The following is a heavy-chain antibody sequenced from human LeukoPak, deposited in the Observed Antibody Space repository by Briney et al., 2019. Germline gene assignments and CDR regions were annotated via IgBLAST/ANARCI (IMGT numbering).Heavy chain of an antibody. J-gene: IGHJ6*02. CDR1: GYTFTSYD. Sequence: ASVKVSCKASGYTFTSYDINWVRQATGQGLEWMGWMNPNSGNRDSAQNFQGRVTLTRNTSISTAYMELSSLRSEDTAVYYCARRRLAGSTPPHYYYILDVWGQGTTVTVSS. CDR3: ARRRLAGSTPPHYYYILDV. V-gene: IGHV1-8*01. CDR2: MNPNSGNR. D-gene: IGHD3-3*02.